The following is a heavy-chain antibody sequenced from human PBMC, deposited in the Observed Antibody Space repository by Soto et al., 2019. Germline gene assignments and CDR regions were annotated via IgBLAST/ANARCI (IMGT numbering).Heavy chain of an antibody. J-gene: IGHJ6*02. Sequence: QVQLQESGPGLVKPSQTLSLTCTVSGGSINSGDYYWNWIRQPPGKGLEWIGYIYYSGITYYSPSLKSRLTISIDTSKNHFSLKLRSVTAADTAVYYCAREWGGTSSSWDYYYGMDVWGQGTTVTVSS. V-gene: IGHV4-30-4*01. CDR3: AREWGGTSSSWDYYYGMDV. D-gene: IGHD6-6*01. CDR1: GGSINSGDYY. CDR2: IYYSGIT.